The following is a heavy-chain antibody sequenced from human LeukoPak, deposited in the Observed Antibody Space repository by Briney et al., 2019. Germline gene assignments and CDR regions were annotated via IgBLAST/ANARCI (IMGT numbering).Heavy chain of an antibody. CDR1: GFTFSSYA. D-gene: IGHD3-10*01. J-gene: IGHJ4*02. CDR2: ISGSGGST. CDR3: AVIRGVFNY. V-gene: IGHV3-23*01. Sequence: GGSLRLSCAASGFTFSSYAMSGVRQAPGKGLEWVSAISGSGGSTYYADSVKGRFTISRDNSKDTLYLQMNSLRAEDTAVYYCAVIRGVFNYWGQGTLVTVSS.